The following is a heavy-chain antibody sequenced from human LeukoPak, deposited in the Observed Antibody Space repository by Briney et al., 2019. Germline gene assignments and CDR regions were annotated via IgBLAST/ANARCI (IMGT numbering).Heavy chain of an antibody. Sequence: GGSLRLSCAASGFTFSSYWMHWVRQAPGKGLVWVSRINTDGSTTSYADSVKGRFTISRDNAKNTLYLQMNSLRAEDTAVYYCGRGYFEWQVLPCWFDPWGQGTLVTVSS. V-gene: IGHV3-74*01. CDR1: GFTFSSYW. CDR3: GRGYFEWQVLPCWFDP. CDR2: INTDGSTT. D-gene: IGHD3-10*02. J-gene: IGHJ5*02.